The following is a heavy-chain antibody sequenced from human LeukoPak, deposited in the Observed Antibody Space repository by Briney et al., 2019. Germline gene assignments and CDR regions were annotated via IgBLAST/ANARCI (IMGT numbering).Heavy chain of an antibody. Sequence: SQTLSLTCTVAGGSISGVGYYWRWIGQHPGKGREWIGYIYYIGSTYYNPSIKSRVTISVDTSKIQSSLKLSSVTAADTAVYYGARDDCSSTSCYVGTSWFDPWGQGTLVTVSS. CDR2: IYYIGST. CDR3: ARDDCSSTSCYVGTSWFDP. V-gene: IGHV4-31*03. D-gene: IGHD2-2*01. J-gene: IGHJ5*02. CDR1: GGSISGVGYY.